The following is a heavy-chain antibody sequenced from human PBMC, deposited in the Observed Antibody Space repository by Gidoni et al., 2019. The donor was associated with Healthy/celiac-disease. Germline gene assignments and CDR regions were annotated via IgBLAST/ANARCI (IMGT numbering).Heavy chain of an antibody. V-gene: IGHV3-49*04. CDR1: GFTFGDYA. Sequence: EVQLVESGGGWVQQGRSLRLSCTASGFTFGDYAMSWVRQAPGKGLEWVGFIRSKAYGGTTEYAASVKGRFTISRDDSKSIAYLQMHSLKTEDTAVYYCTRVGGQSTGSPWGQGTLVTVSS. J-gene: IGHJ5*02. D-gene: IGHD3-16*01. CDR2: IRSKAYGGTT. CDR3: TRVGGQSTGSP.